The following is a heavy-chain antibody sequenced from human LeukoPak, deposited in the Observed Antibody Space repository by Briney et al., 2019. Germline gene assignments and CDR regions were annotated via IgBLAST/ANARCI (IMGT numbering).Heavy chain of an antibody. J-gene: IGHJ4*02. V-gene: IGHV1-69*05. CDR2: SIPLFGTV. Sequence: GSSVKVSCKASGDRLNNYAFDWVRQAPGQGPEWMGGSIPLFGTVKAAQKFQGRFTITTDESTSTAYMELSSMRSEDTAVYYCAREGGDYWGQGTLVTVSS. CDR1: GDRLNNYA. D-gene: IGHD3-16*01. CDR3: AREGGDY.